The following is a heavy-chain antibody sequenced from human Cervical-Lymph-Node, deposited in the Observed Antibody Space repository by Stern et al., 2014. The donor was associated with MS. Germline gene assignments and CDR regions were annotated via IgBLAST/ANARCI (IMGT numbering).Heavy chain of an antibody. V-gene: IGHV3-9*01. Sequence: VQLVESGGTLAQPGRSLRLSCTASGFSFDEFAMHWVRQAPGQGLEWVSGIRWNSANVGYADSVKGRFTISRDNAKSSLYLHMSSLRAEDTALYYCAKAYLYCSDGVCYNHGMDVWGQGTTGTVAS. CDR3: AKAYLYCSDGVCYNHGMDV. D-gene: IGHD2-8*01. CDR2: IRWNSANV. J-gene: IGHJ6*02. CDR1: GFSFDEFA.